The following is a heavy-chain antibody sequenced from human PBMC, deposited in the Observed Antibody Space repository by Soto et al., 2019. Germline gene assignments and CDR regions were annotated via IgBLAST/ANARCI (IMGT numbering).Heavy chain of an antibody. V-gene: IGHV3-21*01. J-gene: IGHJ4*02. Sequence: EVQLVESGGGLVKPGGSLRLSCAASGFTFSSYSMNWVRQAPGKGLEWVSSISSSSSYIYYADSVKGRFTISRDNAMNSLYLQMNSLRAEDTAVYYCARGTGDYDFWSGYHATDYFDYWGQGTLVTVSS. CDR3: ARGTGDYDFWSGYHATDYFDY. CDR1: GFTFSSYS. CDR2: ISSSSSYI. D-gene: IGHD3-3*01.